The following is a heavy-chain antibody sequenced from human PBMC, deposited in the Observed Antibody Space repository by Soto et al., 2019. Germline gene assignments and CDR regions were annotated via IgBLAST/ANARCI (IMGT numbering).Heavy chain of an antibody. CDR1: GFPFSSYA. J-gene: IGHJ4*02. CDR3: ARDNPGGFDY. D-gene: IGHD3-10*01. Sequence: QVQLVESGGGVVQPGRSLRLSCAASGFPFSSYAMQWVRQAPGKGLEWVAVISYDGSNKYYADSVKGRFTISRDNSKNTLYLQMNSLRAEDTAVYYCARDNPGGFDYWGQGTLVTVSS. CDR2: ISYDGSNK. V-gene: IGHV3-30-3*01.